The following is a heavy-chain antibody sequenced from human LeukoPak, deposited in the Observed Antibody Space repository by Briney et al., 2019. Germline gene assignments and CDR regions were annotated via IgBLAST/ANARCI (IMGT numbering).Heavy chain of an antibody. V-gene: IGHV1-2*06. CDR3: AVQTMVANTQGDAFDF. CDR2: INCNSAGT. D-gene: IGHD2-15*01. CDR1: GYTFTAYY. J-gene: IGHJ3*01. Sequence: ASVKVSCKASGYTFTAYYIHWVRQAPGQGLEWVGRINCNSAGTNYAQKFRGRVTMTRDTSISTVYMELSSLRSDDTAVYYCAVQTMVANTQGDAFDFWGQGTTVIVSS.